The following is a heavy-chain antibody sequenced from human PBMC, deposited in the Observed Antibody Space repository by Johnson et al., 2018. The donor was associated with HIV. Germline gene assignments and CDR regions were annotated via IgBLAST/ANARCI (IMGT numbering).Heavy chain of an antibody. Sequence: VQLVESGGGLEQPGRSLRLSCTASGFTFGYFAMTWVRQAPGKGLEWVGLIKSKDYGGTTEYAASVKGRFSISRDDSKNIAYLQMNSLRAEDTAVYYCARVLSWWGAFDIWGQGTMVT. V-gene: IGHV3-49*04. CDR1: GFTFGYFA. J-gene: IGHJ3*02. CDR3: ARVLSWWGAFDI. D-gene: IGHD2-21*01. CDR2: IKSKDYGGTT.